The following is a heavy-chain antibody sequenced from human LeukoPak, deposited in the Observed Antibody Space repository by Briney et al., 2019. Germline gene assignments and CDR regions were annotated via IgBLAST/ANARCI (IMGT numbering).Heavy chain of an antibody. CDR3: ANPRDSSTWYTFDY. D-gene: IGHD6-13*01. CDR2: ISSSGGST. V-gene: IGHV3-23*01. J-gene: IGHJ4*02. CDR1: GFTFATYT. Sequence: GGSLRLSCAASGFTFATYTMNWVRQAPGKGLEWVSGISSSGGSTSYADSVKGRFTISRDNSKNTLYLQMNSLRAEDTAVYYCANPRDSSTWYTFDYWGQGTLVTVSS.